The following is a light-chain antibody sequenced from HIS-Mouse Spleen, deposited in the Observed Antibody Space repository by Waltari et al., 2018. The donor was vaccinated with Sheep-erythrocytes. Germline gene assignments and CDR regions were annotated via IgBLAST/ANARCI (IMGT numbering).Light chain of an antibody. Sequence: QSALTQPPSASGSPGQSVTISWYQQHPGKAPKLMIYEVSKRPSGVPDRFSGSKSGNTASLTGSGLQAEDEADYYCSSYAGSNNWVFGGGTKLTVL. CDR2: EVS. J-gene: IGLJ3*02. V-gene: IGLV2-8*01. CDR3: SSYAGSNNWV.